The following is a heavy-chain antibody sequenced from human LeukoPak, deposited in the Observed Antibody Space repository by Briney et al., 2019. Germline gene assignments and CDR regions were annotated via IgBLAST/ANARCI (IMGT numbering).Heavy chain of an antibody. CDR2: MYPSGST. D-gene: IGHD3-16*02. J-gene: IGHJ4*02. V-gene: IGHV4-4*02. Sequence: SGTLSLTCAVSGGSISSSNWWSWVRQPPGKGLEWIGEMYPSGSTNYNPSLKSRVTISIDKSKNQFSLKLTSVTAADTAVYYCARGREARYDYVWGSYRPSPIDHWGQGTLVTVSS. CDR3: ARGREARYDYVWGSYRPSPIDH. CDR1: GGSISSSNW.